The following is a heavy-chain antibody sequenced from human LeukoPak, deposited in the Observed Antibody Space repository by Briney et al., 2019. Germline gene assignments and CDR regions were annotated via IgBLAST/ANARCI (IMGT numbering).Heavy chain of an antibody. V-gene: IGHV4-61*01. D-gene: IGHD2-15*01. CDR2: VYYSGST. CDR1: GGSLSSAHG. CDR3: ARIHRYCSGGACYVLDN. Sequence: SETLSLTCTVSGGSLSSAHGWSWIRQPPGRGLEWIGYVYYSGSTNYNPSFKSRITISVDTSRNQFSLQLSSVTAADTAVYYCARIHRYCSGGACYVLDNWGQGTLVAVSS. J-gene: IGHJ4*02.